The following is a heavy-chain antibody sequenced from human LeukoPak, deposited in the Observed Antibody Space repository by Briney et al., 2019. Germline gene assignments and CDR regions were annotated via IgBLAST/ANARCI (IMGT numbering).Heavy chain of an antibody. D-gene: IGHD4-11*01. CDR3: VRDAQRGFDYSNSLKY. CDR2: IWSDGSNR. Sequence: QTGGSLRLFCAASGFIYSHYGMHWVRQAPGKGLEWVAVIWSDGSNRFYAGSVKGRFTISRDNSQRTLFLQMNSLRVDDTAMYYCVRDAQRGFDYSNSLKYWGHGTLVTVSS. CDR1: GFIYSHYG. V-gene: IGHV3-33*01. J-gene: IGHJ4*01.